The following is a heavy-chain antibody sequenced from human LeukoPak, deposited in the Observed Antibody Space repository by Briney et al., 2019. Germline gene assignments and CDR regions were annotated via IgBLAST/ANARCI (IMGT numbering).Heavy chain of an antibody. J-gene: IGHJ4*02. Sequence: GGYLRLSCTTSGFTFSNYAMSWVRQAPGKGLEWVSTFSGNGVNTYYADSVKGRFTISRDNSKNTLYVQMNSLRAEDTAVYYCAKRLSSGYFYFDYWGQGTLVTVSS. CDR1: GFTFSNYA. CDR2: FSGNGVNT. CDR3: AKRLSSGYFYFDY. D-gene: IGHD6-19*01. V-gene: IGHV3-23*01.